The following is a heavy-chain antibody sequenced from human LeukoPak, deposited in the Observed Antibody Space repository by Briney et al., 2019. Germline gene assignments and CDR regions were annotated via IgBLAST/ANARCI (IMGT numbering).Heavy chain of an antibody. D-gene: IGHD3-10*01. CDR1: GGSISSSTYH. J-gene: IGHJ4*02. CDR2: IYYSGST. Sequence: SETLSLTCTVSGGSISSSTYHWGWIRQPPGEGLEWIGSIYYSGSTYYNPSLKSRVTISVDTSKNQFSLKLSSVTAPDTAVYYCATVSMVRGVESDYWGQGTLVTVSS. CDR3: ATVSMVRGVESDY. V-gene: IGHV4-39*01.